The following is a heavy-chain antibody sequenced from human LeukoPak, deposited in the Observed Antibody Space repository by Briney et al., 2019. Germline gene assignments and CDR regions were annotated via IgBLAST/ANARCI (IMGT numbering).Heavy chain of an antibody. J-gene: IGHJ4*02. CDR3: TTGYYYGSGSQTRLDY. CDR1: GFTFSNAW. Sequence: GGSLRLSCAASGFTFSNAWMSWVRQAPGKGLEWVGRIKSETDGETTDYAAPVKGRFTISRDDSKNTLYLQMNSLKTEDTAVYYCTTGYYYGSGSQTRLDYWGQGTLVTVSS. V-gene: IGHV3-15*01. CDR2: IKSETDGETT. D-gene: IGHD3-10*01.